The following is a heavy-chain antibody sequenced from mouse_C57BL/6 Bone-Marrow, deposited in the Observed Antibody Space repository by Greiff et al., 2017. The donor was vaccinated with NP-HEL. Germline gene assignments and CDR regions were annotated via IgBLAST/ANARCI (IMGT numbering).Heavy chain of an antibody. Sequence: VQLQQSGAELVRPGASVTLSCKASGYTFTDYEMHWVKQTPVHGLEWIGAIAPETGGTAHNQKFKGKAILTADKSSSTAYMELRSLTSEDSAVYYCTRELGWVAYWGQGTLVTVSA. J-gene: IGHJ3*01. CDR2: IAPETGGT. V-gene: IGHV1-15*01. D-gene: IGHD4-1*01. CDR1: GYTFTDYE. CDR3: TRELGWVAY.